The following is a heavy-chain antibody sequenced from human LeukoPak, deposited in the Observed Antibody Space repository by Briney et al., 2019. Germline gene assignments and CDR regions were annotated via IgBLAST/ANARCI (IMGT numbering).Heavy chain of an antibody. D-gene: IGHD3-22*01. CDR3: ARGFDYYDSSAYYRNYYFDL. Sequence: GGSLRLSCAASGFSFSSYDMHWVRQVPGGGLEWVSCIGNGADTHYAASVKGRFTISRENAKNSFFLQMNSLRAGDTAVYFCARGFDYYDSSAYYRNYYFDLWGRGTLVTVSS. J-gene: IGHJ2*01. CDR2: IGNGADT. V-gene: IGHV3-13*01. CDR1: GFSFSSYD.